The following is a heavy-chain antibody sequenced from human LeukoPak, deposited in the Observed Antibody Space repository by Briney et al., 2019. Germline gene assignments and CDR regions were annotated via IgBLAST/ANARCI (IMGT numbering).Heavy chain of an antibody. J-gene: IGHJ4*02. D-gene: IGHD2-2*01. CDR2: MSYDGSNK. Sequence: PGRSLRLSCAASGFTFSTYDMHWVRQAPGKGLEWVTVMSYDGSNKYYADSVKGRFTISRDNSKNTLYLQMNSLRADDTAVYYCAKDLQLPLDYWGQGTLVTVSP. V-gene: IGHV3-30*18. CDR1: GFTFSTYD. CDR3: AKDLQLPLDY.